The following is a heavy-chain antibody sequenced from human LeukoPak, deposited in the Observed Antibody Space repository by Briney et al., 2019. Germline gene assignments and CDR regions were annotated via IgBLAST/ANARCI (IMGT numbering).Heavy chain of an antibody. V-gene: IGHV3-48*04. Sequence: GGSLRLSCAASGFTFSSYSMNWVRQAPGKGLEWVSYISSSSTIYYADSVKGRFTISRDNAKNSLYLQMNSLRAEDTAVYYCARDGLIDAFDIWGQGTMVTVSS. CDR2: ISSSSTI. CDR1: GFTFSSYS. CDR3: ARDGLIDAFDI. J-gene: IGHJ3*02. D-gene: IGHD3-10*01.